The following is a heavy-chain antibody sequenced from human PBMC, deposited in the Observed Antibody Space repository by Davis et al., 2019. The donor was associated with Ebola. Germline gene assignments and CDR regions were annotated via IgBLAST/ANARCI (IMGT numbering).Heavy chain of an antibody. V-gene: IGHV3-21*01. Sequence: PGGSLRLSCAASGFTFSSYSMNWVRQAPGKGLEWVSSISSSSSYIYYADSVKGRFTISRDNAKNSLYLQMNSLRAEDTAVYYCARANTGYSSSFDYWGQGTLVTVSS. CDR2: ISSSSSYI. D-gene: IGHD6-13*01. CDR1: GFTFSSYS. CDR3: ARANTGYSSSFDY. J-gene: IGHJ4*02.